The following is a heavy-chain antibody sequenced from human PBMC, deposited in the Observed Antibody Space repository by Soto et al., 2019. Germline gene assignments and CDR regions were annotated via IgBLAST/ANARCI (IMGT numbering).Heavy chain of an antibody. CDR2: ISAYNGNT. D-gene: IGHD3-3*01. CDR1: GYTFTSYG. Sequence: GASVKVSCKASGYTFTSYGISWVRQAPGQGLEWMGWISAYNGNTNYAQKLQGRVTMTTDTSTSTAYMELRSLRSDDTAVYYCARAFPILEWLPPSSGASDYWGQGTLVTVSS. J-gene: IGHJ4*02. CDR3: ARAFPILEWLPPSSGASDY. V-gene: IGHV1-18*04.